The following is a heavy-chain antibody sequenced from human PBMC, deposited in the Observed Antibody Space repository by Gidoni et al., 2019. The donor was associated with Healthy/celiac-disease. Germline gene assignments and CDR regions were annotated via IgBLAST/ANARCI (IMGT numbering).Heavy chain of an antibody. D-gene: IGHD6-13*01. CDR2: IDPSDSYT. J-gene: IGHJ4*02. V-gene: IGHV5-10-1*03. CDR3: ARRGRSSSWHFDY. Sequence: EVQLVQSGAEVKKPGESLRISCMGSGYSFTSYWISWVRQMPGKGLEWMGRIDPSDSYTNYSPSFQGHVTISADKSISTAYLEWSSLKASDTAMYYCARRGRSSSWHFDYWGQGTLVTVSS. CDR1: GYSFTSYW.